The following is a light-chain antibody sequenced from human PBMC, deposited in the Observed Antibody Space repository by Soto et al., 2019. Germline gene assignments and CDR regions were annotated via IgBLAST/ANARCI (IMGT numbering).Light chain of an antibody. V-gene: IGLV1-40*01. Sequence: QSVLTQPPSVSGAPGQRVTISCTGSSSNIGAGYDVHWYQQLPGTAPKLLIYGNSHRPSGVPDRFSGSKSGTSASLAITGLQAEDEADYCCQSYDSSLSGDVVFGGGTQLTVL. J-gene: IGLJ2*01. CDR3: QSYDSSLSGDVV. CDR2: GNS. CDR1: SSNIGAGYD.